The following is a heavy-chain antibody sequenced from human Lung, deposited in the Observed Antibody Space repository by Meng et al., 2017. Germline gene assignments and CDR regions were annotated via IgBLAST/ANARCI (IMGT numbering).Heavy chain of an antibody. V-gene: IGHV4-4*02. J-gene: IGHJ4*02. D-gene: IGHD1-26*01. CDR1: GGSITSSTW. Sequence: QVRLQEPGPGLVKPSGTLSLPCAVSGGSITSSTWWSWVRQTPGKGLEWFGEIFYSGSTNYNPPLESRVTISVDKSKNQFSLKVYSVTAADTATYYCARFDISSSGRGDYWGQGILVTVSS. CDR2: IFYSGST. CDR3: ARFDISSSGRGDY.